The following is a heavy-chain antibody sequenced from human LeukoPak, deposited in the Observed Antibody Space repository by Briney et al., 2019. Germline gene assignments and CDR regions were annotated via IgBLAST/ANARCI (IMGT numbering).Heavy chain of an antibody. V-gene: IGHV3-7*01. J-gene: IGHJ4*02. Sequence: GGSLRLSCAASGFTFSTYWMTWVRQAPGKGLEWVANIKQDGSDKYYVDSVEGRFTISRDNTKNSVCLQMNSLRAEDTAVYYCAKDIGSYYDYWGQGILVTVSS. CDR2: IKQDGSDK. CDR3: AKDIGSYYDY. CDR1: GFTFSTYW. D-gene: IGHD3-10*01.